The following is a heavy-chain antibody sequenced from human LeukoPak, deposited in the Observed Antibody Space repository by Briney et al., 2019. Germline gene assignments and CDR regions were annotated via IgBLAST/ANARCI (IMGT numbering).Heavy chain of an antibody. Sequence: GGSLRLSCAASGFTFSSYAMHWVRQAPGKGLEWVAVISYDGSNKYYADSVKGRFTISRDNSKNTLYLQMNSLRAEGTAVYYCARDQEGATGYWGQGTLVTVSS. CDR3: ARDQEGATGY. V-gene: IGHV3-30-3*01. J-gene: IGHJ4*02. D-gene: IGHD1-26*01. CDR1: GFTFSSYA. CDR2: ISYDGSNK.